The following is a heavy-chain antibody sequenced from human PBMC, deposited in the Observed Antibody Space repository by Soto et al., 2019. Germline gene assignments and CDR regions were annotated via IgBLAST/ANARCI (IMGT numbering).Heavy chain of an antibody. V-gene: IGHV4-38-2*02. CDR2: IYHSGNT. D-gene: IGHD3-3*02. Sequence: WSRQPPGKGLEWIGSIYHSGNTYYNPSLKSRATLSIDTSKNQFSLKLRSVTAADTAMYYCARVKLAGRGSFHDWGQGTLVTVYS. CDR3: ARVKLAGRGSFHD. J-gene: IGHJ4*02.